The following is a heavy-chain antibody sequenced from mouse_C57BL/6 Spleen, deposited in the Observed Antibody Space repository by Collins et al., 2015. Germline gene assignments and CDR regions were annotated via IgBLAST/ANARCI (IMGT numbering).Heavy chain of an antibody. Sequence: QVQLQQSGPELVKPGASVRISCKASGYTFTSYYIHWVKQRPGQGLEWIGWIYPGNVNTKYNEKFKGKATLTADKSSSTAYMQLSSLTSEDSAVYFCARDNDYAMDYWGQGTSVTVSS. CDR1: GYTFTSYY. J-gene: IGHJ4*01. V-gene: IGHV1S56*01. CDR2: IYPGNVNT. CDR3: ARDNDYAMDY.